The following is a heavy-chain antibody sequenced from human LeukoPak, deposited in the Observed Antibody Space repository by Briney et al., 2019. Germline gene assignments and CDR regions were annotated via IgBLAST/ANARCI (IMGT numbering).Heavy chain of an antibody. Sequence: SQTLFLTCTVYGGPISSGGYYWSWIRQPPGKGLEWIGYIYHSGSTYYNPSLKSRVTISVDRSKNQFSLKLSSVTAADTAVYYCARDRMGVGATDYWGQGTLVTVSS. CDR3: ARDRMGVGATDY. CDR2: IYHSGST. V-gene: IGHV4-30-2*01. D-gene: IGHD1-26*01. J-gene: IGHJ4*02. CDR1: GGPISSGGYY.